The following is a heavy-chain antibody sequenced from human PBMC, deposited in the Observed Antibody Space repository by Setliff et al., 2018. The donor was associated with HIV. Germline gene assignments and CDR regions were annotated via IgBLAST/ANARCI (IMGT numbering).Heavy chain of an antibody. V-gene: IGHV4-39*01. CDR3: ARHSSLEPFFDY. D-gene: IGHD1-1*01. Sequence: PSETLSLTCTVSGGSISSSDYYWGWIRQPPGRGLEWIGGIYYTGNSYYNPSLKTRLPISIDTSKNQFSLKLNSVTAADTAVYYCARHSSLEPFFDYWGQGRLVTVSS. CDR2: IYYTGNS. CDR1: GGSISSSDYY. J-gene: IGHJ4*02.